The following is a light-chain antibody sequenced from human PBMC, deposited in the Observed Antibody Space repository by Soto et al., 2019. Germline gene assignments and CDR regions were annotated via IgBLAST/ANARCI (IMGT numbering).Light chain of an antibody. Sequence: EIVLTQSPDTLSLSPGERATLSCRASQSVSSNYLAWYQHRPGQAPRLLIYGATNRATGMPDRFSGSVSGADFTLTTRRLEPEDVTLYYCQQYGRSPIFTFGPGTKVDI. V-gene: IGKV3-20*01. CDR2: GAT. CDR3: QQYGRSPIFT. J-gene: IGKJ3*01. CDR1: QSVSSNY.